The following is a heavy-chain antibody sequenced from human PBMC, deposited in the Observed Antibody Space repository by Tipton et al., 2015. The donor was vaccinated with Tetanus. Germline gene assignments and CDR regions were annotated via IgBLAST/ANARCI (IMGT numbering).Heavy chain of an antibody. V-gene: IGHV3-53*01. J-gene: IGHJ3*02. CDR3: ARALRITMIVVKEAFDI. D-gene: IGHD3-22*01. Sequence: QLVQSGGGLIQPGGSLRLSCAASGFTVSSNYMSWVRQAPGKGLEWVSVIYSSGNTYYADSVKGRFTISRDNSKNTLYLQMNSLRAEDTAVYYCARALRITMIVVKEAFDIWGQGTMVTVSS. CDR1: GFTVSSNY. CDR2: IYSSGNT.